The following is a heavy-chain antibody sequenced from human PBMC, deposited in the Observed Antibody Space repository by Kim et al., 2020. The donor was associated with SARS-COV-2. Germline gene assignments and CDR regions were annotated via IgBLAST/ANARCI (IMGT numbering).Heavy chain of an antibody. CDR1: GGTFSSYA. CDR2: IIPIFGTA. CDR3: ASRAGYCSGGSCYSGDAFDI. D-gene: IGHD2-15*01. J-gene: IGHJ3*02. Sequence: SVKVSCKASGGTFSSYAISWVRQAPGQGLEWMGGIIPIFGTANYAQKFQGRVTITADESTSTAYMELSSLRSEDTAVYYCASRAGYCSGGSCYSGDAFDIWGQGTMVTVSS. V-gene: IGHV1-69*13.